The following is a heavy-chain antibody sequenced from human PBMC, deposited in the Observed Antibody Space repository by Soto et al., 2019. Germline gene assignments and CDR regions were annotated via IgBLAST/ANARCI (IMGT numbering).Heavy chain of an antibody. D-gene: IGHD2-15*01. Sequence: KASETLSLTCAVYGGSFSGYYWSWIRQPPGKGLEWIGEINHSGSTNYNPSLKSRVTISVDTSKNQFSLKLSSVTAADTAVYYCARADLAPVARRRSNWFDPWGQGTLVTVSS. CDR1: GGSFSGYY. V-gene: IGHV4-34*01. CDR3: ARADLAPVARRRSNWFDP. CDR2: INHSGST. J-gene: IGHJ5*02.